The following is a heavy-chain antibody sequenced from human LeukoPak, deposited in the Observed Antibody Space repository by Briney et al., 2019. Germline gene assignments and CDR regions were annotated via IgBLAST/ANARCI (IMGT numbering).Heavy chain of an antibody. CDR1: GGTFSIYA. J-gene: IGHJ5*02. Sequence: VASVTVSCTASGGTFSIYAISWVRQAPGQGLEWMGGIIPIFGTANYAQKFQGRVTITADESTSTAYMELSSLRSEDTAVYYCARVATETYNWNYVDWFDPWGQGTLVTVSS. CDR2: IIPIFGTA. CDR3: ARVATETYNWNYVDWFDP. D-gene: IGHD1-7*01. V-gene: IGHV1-69*13.